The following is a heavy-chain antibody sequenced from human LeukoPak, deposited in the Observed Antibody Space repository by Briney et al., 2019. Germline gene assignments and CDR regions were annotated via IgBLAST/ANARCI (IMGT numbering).Heavy chain of an antibody. CDR3: ARQGLGRGYSGRRQGWFDP. V-gene: IGHV4-59*08. CDR1: GGSISSYY. Sequence: SETLSLTCSVSGGSISSYYWSWIRQPPGKGLEWIGYIYYSGSTNYNPSLKSRVTISVDTSKNQFSLKLSSVTAADTAVYYCARQGLGRGYSGRRQGWFDPWGQGTLVTVSS. J-gene: IGHJ5*02. CDR2: IYYSGST. D-gene: IGHD5-12*01.